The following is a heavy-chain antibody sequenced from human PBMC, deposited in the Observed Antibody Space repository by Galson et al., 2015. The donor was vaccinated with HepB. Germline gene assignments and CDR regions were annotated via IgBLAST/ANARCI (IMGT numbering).Heavy chain of an antibody. V-gene: IGHV3-53*01. J-gene: IGHJ6*02. D-gene: IGHD2-2*01. CDR3: ATRSGFVVVSATGTYGMDV. CDR2: IYSGGSS. CDR1: GFTFGDYA. Sequence: SLRLSCAASGFTFGDYAMSWFRQAPGKGLEWVSVIYSGGSSYHADSVKGRFTSSRDNSKNTLYLQMNSLRAEDTAVYYCATRSGFVVVSATGTYGMDVWGQGTTVTVSS.